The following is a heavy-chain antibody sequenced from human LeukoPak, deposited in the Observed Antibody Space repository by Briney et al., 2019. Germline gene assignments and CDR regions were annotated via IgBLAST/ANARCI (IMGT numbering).Heavy chain of an antibody. Sequence: GGSLRLSCAASGFTFSNAWMSWVRQAPGKGLEWVGRIKSKTDGGTTDYAAPVKGRFTISRDDSKNTLYLQMNSLKTEDTAVYYCTTDRSSYYGSGSYFSDFHWGQGTLVTVSS. CDR3: TTDRSSYYGSGSYFSDFH. V-gene: IGHV3-15*01. CDR1: GFTFSNAW. CDR2: IKSKTDGGTT. J-gene: IGHJ4*02. D-gene: IGHD3-10*01.